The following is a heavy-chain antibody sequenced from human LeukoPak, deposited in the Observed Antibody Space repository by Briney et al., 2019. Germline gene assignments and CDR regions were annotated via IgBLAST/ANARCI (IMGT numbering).Heavy chain of an antibody. CDR1: GYIFTSYY. CDR2: INPSGGST. CDR3: ARSPGPNYYFDY. D-gene: IGHD1-14*01. J-gene: IGHJ4*02. V-gene: IGHV1-46*01. Sequence: ASVKVSCKASGYIFTSYYMHWVRQAPGQGLEWMGIINPSGGSTSYAQKFQGRVTMTRDTSTSTVYMDLSSLRSEDTAVYYCARSPGPNYYFDYWGQGTLVTVSS.